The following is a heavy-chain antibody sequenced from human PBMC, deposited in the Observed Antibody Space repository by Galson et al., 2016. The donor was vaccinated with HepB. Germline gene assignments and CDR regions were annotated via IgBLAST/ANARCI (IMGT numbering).Heavy chain of an antibody. J-gene: IGHJ4*02. V-gene: IGHV4-31*03. CDR3: ARVANGDYVLD. CDR1: GGSISSGGYY. Sequence: TLSLTCTVSGGSISSGGYYWSWIRQHPGEGLEWIGYIYHTGNAYYNASLKSRVTVSVDTSKNHFFLNLNSVTAADTAVYFCARVANGDYVLDWGQGTLVTVSS. CDR2: IYHTGNA. D-gene: IGHD4-17*01.